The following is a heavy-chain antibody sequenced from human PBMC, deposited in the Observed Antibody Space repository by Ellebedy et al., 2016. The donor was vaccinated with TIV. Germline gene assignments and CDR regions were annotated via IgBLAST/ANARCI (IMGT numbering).Heavy chain of an antibody. CDR3: ARGARNLVVTAYYFDY. V-gene: IGHV3-30*03. D-gene: IGHD2-21*02. Sequence: GESLKISCAASGFTFSSYAMQWVRQAPGHGLEWVASIPYDEVNQQYADSVRGRFAISRDNSRNTLYLQVNSRRTEDMAVYYCARGARNLVVTAYYFDYWGQGVLVTVSS. CDR1: GFTFSSYA. CDR2: IPYDEVNQ. J-gene: IGHJ4*02.